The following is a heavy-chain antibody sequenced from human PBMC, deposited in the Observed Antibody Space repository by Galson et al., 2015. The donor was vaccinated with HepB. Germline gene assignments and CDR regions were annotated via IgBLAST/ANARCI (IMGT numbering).Heavy chain of an antibody. CDR2: ISSSSSTI. J-gene: IGHJ6*02. V-gene: IGHV3-48*02. D-gene: IGHD5-12*01. CDR1: GFTFSSYS. CDR3: ASQYSGYPYYYGMDV. Sequence: SLRLSCAASGFTFSSYSMNWVRQAPGKGLEWVSYISSSSSTIYYADSVKGRFTISRDNAKNSLYLQMNSLRDEDTAVYYCASQYSGYPYYYGMDVWGQGTTVTVSS.